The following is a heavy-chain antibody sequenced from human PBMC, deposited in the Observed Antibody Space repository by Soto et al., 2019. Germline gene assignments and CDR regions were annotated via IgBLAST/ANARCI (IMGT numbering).Heavy chain of an antibody. CDR3: ARRALAVAWDYFDY. CDR2: IIPIFGTA. Sequence: ASSVKVSCTASGGTFSSYAISWVRQAPGQGLEWMGGIIPIFGTANYAQKFQGRVTITADESTSTAYMELSSLRSEDAAVYSCARRALAVAWDYFDYWGQGTLATDSS. J-gene: IGHJ4*02. D-gene: IGHD6-19*01. V-gene: IGHV1-69*13. CDR1: GGTFSSYA.